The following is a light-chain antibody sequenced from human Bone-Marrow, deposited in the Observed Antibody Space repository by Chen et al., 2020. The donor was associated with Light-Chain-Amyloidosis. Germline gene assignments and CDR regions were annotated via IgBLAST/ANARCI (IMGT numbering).Light chain of an antibody. Sequence: YELTQPPSVSVSPGQTARITCSGDDLPTKYAYWYQQQPGQAPVLVIHRDTERPSGISERFFGSSSGTTATLTISGVQAEDEADYHCQSADSSGTYEVIFGGGTKLTVL. CDR2: RDT. CDR1: DLPTKY. J-gene: IGLJ2*01. CDR3: QSADSSGTYEVI. V-gene: IGLV3-25*03.